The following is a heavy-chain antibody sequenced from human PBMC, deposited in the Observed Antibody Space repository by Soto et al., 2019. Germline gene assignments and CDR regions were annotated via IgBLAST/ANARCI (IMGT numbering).Heavy chain of an antibody. CDR1: GFSLSTSGVG. CDR3: AHSHTVTLDVYHWFDP. D-gene: IGHD4-4*01. Sequence: SGPTLVNPTQTLTLTCTFSGFSLSTSGVGVGWIRQPPGKALEWLALIYWDDDKRYSPSLKSRLTITKDTSKNQVVLTMTNMDPVDTATYYCAHSHTVTLDVYHWFDPWGQGTLVTVAS. CDR2: IYWDDDK. J-gene: IGHJ5*02. V-gene: IGHV2-5*02.